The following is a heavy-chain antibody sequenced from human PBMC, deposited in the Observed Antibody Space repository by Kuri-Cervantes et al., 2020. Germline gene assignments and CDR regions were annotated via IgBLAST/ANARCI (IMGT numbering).Heavy chain of an antibody. CDR3: ARLGVELWFGEPRPNWFDP. J-gene: IGHJ5*02. CDR1: GGSISSSSYY. CDR2: IYYSGST. D-gene: IGHD3-10*01. V-gene: IGHV4-39*01. Sequence: SETLSLTCAVSGGSISSSSYYWGWIRQPAGKELEWIGSIYYSGSTYYNPSLKSRVTISVDTSKNQFSLKLSSVTAADTAVYYCARLGVELWFGEPRPNWFDPWGQGTLVTVSS.